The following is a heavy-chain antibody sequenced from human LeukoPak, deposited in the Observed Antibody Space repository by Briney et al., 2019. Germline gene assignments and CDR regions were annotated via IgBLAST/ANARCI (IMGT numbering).Heavy chain of an antibody. CDR2: IFYRVTT. CDR1: ADSIKSDEYH. J-gene: IGHJ6*02. CDR3: AREGADWGGKLYAMEV. D-gene: IGHD7-27*01. V-gene: IGHV4-30-4*01. Sequence: SETLSLTCTVSADSIKSDEYHWSWIRQPPGKGLECIGYIFYRVTTYYNPSLMSRVTISLATSTNQFSLKLSSVTAAHTDVYYCAREGADWGGKLYAMEVWAQGPTVTVS.